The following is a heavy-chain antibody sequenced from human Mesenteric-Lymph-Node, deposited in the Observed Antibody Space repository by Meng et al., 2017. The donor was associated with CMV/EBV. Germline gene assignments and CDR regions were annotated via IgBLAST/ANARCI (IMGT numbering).Heavy chain of an antibody. J-gene: IGHJ4*02. D-gene: IGHD5-18*01. Sequence: GESLKISCAASGFTFDDYTMHWVRQAPGKGLEWVSLISWDGTSIHYADSVKGRFTMSRDNSKNSLYLKMNSLRTEDTALYYCAKDIGANSFGYGGLDSWGQGTLVTVSS. CDR2: ISWDGTSI. CDR3: AKDIGANSFGYGGLDS. CDR1: GFTFDDYT. V-gene: IGHV3-43*01.